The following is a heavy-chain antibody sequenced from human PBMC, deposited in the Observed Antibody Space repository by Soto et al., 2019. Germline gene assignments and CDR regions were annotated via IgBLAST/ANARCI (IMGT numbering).Heavy chain of an antibody. CDR2: ISGSGGST. CDR1: GFTFSSYA. CDR3: AKDRPDSSGWYADWFDP. Sequence: PGGSLRLSCAASGFTFSSYAMSWVRQAPGKGLEWVSAISGSGGSTYYADSVKGRFTISRDNSKNTLYLQMNSLRAEDTAVYYCAKDRPDSSGWYADWFDPWGQGTLVTVSS. V-gene: IGHV3-23*01. J-gene: IGHJ5*02. D-gene: IGHD6-19*01.